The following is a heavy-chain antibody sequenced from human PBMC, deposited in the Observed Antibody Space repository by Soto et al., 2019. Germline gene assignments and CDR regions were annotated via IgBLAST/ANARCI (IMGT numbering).Heavy chain of an antibody. CDR2: IYYDGSV. J-gene: IGHJ4*02. D-gene: IGHD6-19*01. Sequence: PSETLSLTCTVSGGAIRNSIYYWGWIRQPPGKGLEWIGTIYYDGSVAYSPSLKSRVTLSVDTSRNHFSVKINSVTAADTAVYFCARHRIAVAGPLDYWGQGPLVIASA. CDR1: GGAIRNSIYY. CDR3: ARHRIAVAGPLDY. V-gene: IGHV4-39*01.